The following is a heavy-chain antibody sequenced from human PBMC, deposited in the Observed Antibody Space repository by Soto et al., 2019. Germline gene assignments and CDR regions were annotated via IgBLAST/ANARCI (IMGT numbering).Heavy chain of an antibody. CDR1: GGTFSSYA. CDR3: ATYYGGNLPKDYYYGMDV. D-gene: IGHD4-17*01. CDR2: IIPIFGTA. J-gene: IGHJ6*02. V-gene: IGHV1-69*01. Sequence: QVQLVQSGAEVKKPESSVKVSCKASGGTFSSYAISWVRQAPGQGLEWMGGIIPIFGTANYAQKFQGRVTITADESTSTAYMELSSLRSEDTAVYCCATYYGGNLPKDYYYGMDVWGQGTTVTVSS.